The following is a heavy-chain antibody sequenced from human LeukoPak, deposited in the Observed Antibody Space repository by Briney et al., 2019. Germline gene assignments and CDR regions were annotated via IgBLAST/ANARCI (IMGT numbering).Heavy chain of an antibody. V-gene: IGHV4-4*09. CDR2: IYTSGST. CDR3: AGGYCSSTSCYGAAFDI. J-gene: IGHJ3*02. Sequence: PSETLSLTCTVSGGSISSYYWSWIRQPPGKGLEWIGYIYTSGSTNYNPSLKSRVTISVDTSKNQFSLKPSSVTAADTAVYYCAGGYCSSTSCYGAAFDIWGQGTMVTVSS. D-gene: IGHD2-2*01. CDR1: GGSISSYY.